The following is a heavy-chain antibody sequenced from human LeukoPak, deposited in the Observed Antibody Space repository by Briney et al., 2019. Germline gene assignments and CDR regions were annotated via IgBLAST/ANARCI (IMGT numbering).Heavy chain of an antibody. CDR1: GGSFSGYY. J-gene: IGHJ6*03. CDR2: INHSGTT. Sequence: PSETLSLTCAVYGGSFSGYYWSWIRQPPGKGLEWSGEINHSGTTNYNPSLKSRVTISADTSKKQFSLKLSSVTAADTAVYYCARGQWELSLYYYFYMDVWGKGTTVTVSS. V-gene: IGHV4-34*01. CDR3: ARGQWELSLYYYFYMDV. D-gene: IGHD1-26*01.